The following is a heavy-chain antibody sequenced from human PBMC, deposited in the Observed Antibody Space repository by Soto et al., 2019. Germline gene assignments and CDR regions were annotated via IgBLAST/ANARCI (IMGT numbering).Heavy chain of an antibody. CDR1: GGSFSGYY. CDR2: INHSGST. CDR3: ARGTGTTGDYYYGMDV. D-gene: IGHD1-7*01. V-gene: IGHV4-34*01. J-gene: IGHJ6*02. Sequence: SETRSLTCDVYGGSFSGYYWSWIREPPGKGLEWIGEINHSGSTNYNPSLKSRVTISVDTSKNQFSLKLSSVTAADTAVYYSARGTGTTGDYYYGMDVWGQGTTVTVSS.